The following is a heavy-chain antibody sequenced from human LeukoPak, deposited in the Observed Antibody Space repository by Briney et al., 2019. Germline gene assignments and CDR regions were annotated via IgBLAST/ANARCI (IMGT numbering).Heavy chain of an antibody. CDR1: EGTFSSYA. V-gene: IGHV1-69*13. CDR3: ARDRTIAVAGKTGFDP. CDR2: IIPIFGTA. Sequence: GASVKVSCKASEGTFSSYAISWVRQAPGQGLEWMGGIIPIFGTANYAQKFQGRVTITADESTSTAYMELSSLRSEDTAVYYCARDRTIAVAGKTGFDPWGQGTLVTVSS. J-gene: IGHJ5*02. D-gene: IGHD6-19*01.